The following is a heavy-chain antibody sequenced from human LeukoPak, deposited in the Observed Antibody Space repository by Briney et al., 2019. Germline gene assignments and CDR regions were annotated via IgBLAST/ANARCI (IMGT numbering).Heavy chain of an antibody. CDR1: GFTFSSYA. D-gene: IGHD3-22*01. J-gene: IGHJ4*02. CDR2: ISYDGSNQ. Sequence: GGSLRLSCAASGFTFSSYAMHWVRQAPGKGLEWVAVISYDGSNQYYADSVKGRFTISRDNSKNTLYLQMNSLRAEDTAVYYCARDEVEYYYDSSGYSGRYFEYWGQGTLVTVSP. CDR3: ARDEVEYYYDSSGYSGRYFEY. V-gene: IGHV3-30-3*01.